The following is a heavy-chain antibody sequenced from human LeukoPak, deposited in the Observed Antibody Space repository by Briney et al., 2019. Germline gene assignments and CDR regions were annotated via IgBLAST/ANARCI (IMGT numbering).Heavy chain of an antibody. D-gene: IGHD5-18*01. CDR3: AGRLTGYSSGYIH. J-gene: IGHJ4*02. Sequence: PSETLSLTCTVSGGSISSYYWSWVRQAPEKGLDWVSVISGSAHKIRYADSVKGRFTISRDNSENIVYLQMNNLRVEDTAVYYCAGRLTGYSSGYIHWGQGTLVTVSS. CDR2: ISGSAHKI. V-gene: IGHV3-23*01. CDR1: GGSISSYY.